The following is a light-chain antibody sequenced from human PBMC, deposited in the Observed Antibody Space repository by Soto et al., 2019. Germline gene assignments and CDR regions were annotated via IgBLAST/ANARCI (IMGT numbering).Light chain of an antibody. CDR2: AES. Sequence: DLQMTQSPPSLSASVGAMVTITCRASQGIGNYLSWFQQKPWKAPKSLIYAESSLQSGVPSECSGSISGTEFTLTISVLQVEDVATYYSQQSTSSAYTFGGGTKVEIK. CDR3: QQSTSSAYT. V-gene: IGKV1-16*02. CDR1: QGIGNY. J-gene: IGKJ4*01.